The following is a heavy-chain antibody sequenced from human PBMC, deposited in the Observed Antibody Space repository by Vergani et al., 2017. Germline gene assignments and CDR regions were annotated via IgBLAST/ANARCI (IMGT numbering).Heavy chain of an antibody. D-gene: IGHD3-22*01. CDR2: ISAYNGNT. Sequence: QVQLVQSGAEVKKPGASVKVSCKASGYTFTSYGISWVRQAPGQGLEWMGWISAYNGNTNYAQKLQGRVTITADESTSTAYMELSSLGSEDTAVYYCARLEDGYYDSSGYPQVTKEYFDYWGQGTLVTVSS. J-gene: IGHJ4*02. V-gene: IGHV1-18*01. CDR1: GYTFTSYG. CDR3: ARLEDGYYDSSGYPQVTKEYFDY.